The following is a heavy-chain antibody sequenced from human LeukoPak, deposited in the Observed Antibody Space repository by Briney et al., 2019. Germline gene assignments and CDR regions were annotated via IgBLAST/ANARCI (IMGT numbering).Heavy chain of an antibody. CDR1: GFTVSSNY. V-gene: IGHV3-66*01. D-gene: IGHD6-19*01. CDR3: ARMIAVADYFDY. J-gene: IGHJ4*02. CDR2: IYRGGNT. Sequence: GGSLRLSCAASGFTVSSNYMTWVRQAPGKGLEWVSVIYRGGNTYYADSVKGRFTISRDNSKNTLYLQMNSLRAEDTAVYYCARMIAVADYFDYWGQGTLATVSS.